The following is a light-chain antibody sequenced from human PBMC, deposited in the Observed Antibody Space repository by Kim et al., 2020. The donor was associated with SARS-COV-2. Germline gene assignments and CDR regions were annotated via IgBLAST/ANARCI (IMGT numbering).Light chain of an antibody. V-gene: IGKV1-17*01. CDR3: LQPNSIPNT. CDR2: GAS. J-gene: IGKJ2*01. CDR1: QNIKND. Sequence: ASVGDRVTITCRAGQNIKNDLSWYHQNPGRAPKRLIYGASSLQNGVPPRFSGSGSGTDFTLTISSVQPEDFATYYCLQPNSIPNTFGQGTKLEIK.